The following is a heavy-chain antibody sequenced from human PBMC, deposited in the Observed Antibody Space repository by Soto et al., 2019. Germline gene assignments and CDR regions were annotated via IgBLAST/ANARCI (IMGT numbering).Heavy chain of an antibody. CDR2: IKQDGSEK. D-gene: IGHD3-9*01. Sequence: PGGSLRLSCAASGFTFSSYWMSWVRQAPGKGLEWVANIKQDGSEKYYVDSVKGRFTISRDNAKNSLYLQMNSLRAEDTAVYYCERDSILKDYYCYMDVWGKGTTVTVSS. CDR1: GFTFSSYW. CDR3: ERDSILKDYYCYMDV. J-gene: IGHJ6*03. V-gene: IGHV3-7*01.